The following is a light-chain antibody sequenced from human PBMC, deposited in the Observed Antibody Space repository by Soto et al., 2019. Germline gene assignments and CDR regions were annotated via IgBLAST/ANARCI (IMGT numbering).Light chain of an antibody. J-gene: IGKJ5*01. V-gene: IGKV3-15*01. Sequence: EIVMTQSPATLSVSPGERATLSCRASQSVSSNLAWYQQKPGQAPRLLIYDASTRATGIPARFSGSGSGTEFTLTISRLEPEDFAVYYCQQYGSSPSITFGQGTRLEIK. CDR1: QSVSSN. CDR3: QQYGSSPSIT. CDR2: DAS.